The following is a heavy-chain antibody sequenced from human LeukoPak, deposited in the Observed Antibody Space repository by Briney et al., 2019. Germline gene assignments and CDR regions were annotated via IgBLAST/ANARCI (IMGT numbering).Heavy chain of an antibody. CDR2: ISGSGGST. D-gene: IGHD2-15*01. CDR1: GFTFSSYA. Sequence: GGSLRLSCAASGFTFSSYAMSWVRQAPGKGLEWVSAISGSGGSTYYADSVKGRFTISRDNSKNTLYLQMNSLRAEDTAVYYCAKASVYCSGGSCSNWFDPWGQGTLVTVSS. CDR3: AKASVYCSGGSCSNWFDP. V-gene: IGHV3-23*01. J-gene: IGHJ5*02.